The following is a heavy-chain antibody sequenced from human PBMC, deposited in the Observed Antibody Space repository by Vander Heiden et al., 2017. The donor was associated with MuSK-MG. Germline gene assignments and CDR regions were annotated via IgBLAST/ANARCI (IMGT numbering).Heavy chain of an antibody. D-gene: IGHD3-3*01. CDR1: GYTFTSYH. CDR3: ARAFGYYDFWSGYPDTGYFDY. CDR2: INPSGGST. Sequence: QVQLVQSGAEVKKPGASVKVSRKASGYTFTSYHMHWGRQAPGQGLEWMGIINPSGGSTSYAQKFQGRVTMTRDTSTSTVYMELSSLRSEDTAVYYCARAFGYYDFWSGYPDTGYFDYWGQGTLVTVSS. V-gene: IGHV1-46*01. J-gene: IGHJ4*02.